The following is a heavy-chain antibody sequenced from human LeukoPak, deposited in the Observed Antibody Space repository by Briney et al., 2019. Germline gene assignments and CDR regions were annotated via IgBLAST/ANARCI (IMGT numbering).Heavy chain of an antibody. D-gene: IGHD1/OR15-1a*01. CDR1: GDSISNYY. CDR3: ARLGKTYYMEV. Sequence: SETLSLTCTVSGDSISNYYWTWIRQTPGKGLEWIGNLYHSGAADYNPSLKTRVTTSVDTSKDQFSLSLRSSTAADTAVYFCARLGKTYYMEVWGTGTTVTVSS. CDR2: LYHSGAA. J-gene: IGHJ6*03. V-gene: IGHV4-59*08.